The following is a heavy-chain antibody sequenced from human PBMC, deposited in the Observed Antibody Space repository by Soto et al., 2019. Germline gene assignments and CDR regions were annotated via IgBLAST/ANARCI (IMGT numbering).Heavy chain of an antibody. CDR1: GGSISNGGYY. J-gene: IGHJ4*02. Sequence: QVQLQESGPGLVKPSQTLSLTCTVSGGSISNGGYYWSWILQHPGKGLEWVGYIFYSGSTYYNPSLKRRLTISVDTSKNQFSLKLSSVTAADTAVYYCAAINTGVAATSFDYWGQGTLVTVSS. V-gene: IGHV4-31*03. CDR3: AAINTGVAATSFDY. CDR2: IFYSGST. D-gene: IGHD2-15*01.